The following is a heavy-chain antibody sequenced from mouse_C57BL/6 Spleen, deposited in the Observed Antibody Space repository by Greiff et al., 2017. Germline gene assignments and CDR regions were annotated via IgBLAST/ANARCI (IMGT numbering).Heavy chain of an antibody. CDR2: IDPETGGT. CDR1: GYTFTDYE. J-gene: IGHJ4*01. CDR3: TREVDY. Sequence: VQLQQSGAELVRPGASVTLSCKASGYTFTDYEMHWVKQTPVHGLEWIGAIDPETGGTAYNQKFKGKAILTADKSSSSAYMELRSLTSEDSAVYYCTREVDYWGQGTSVTVSS. V-gene: IGHV1-15*01.